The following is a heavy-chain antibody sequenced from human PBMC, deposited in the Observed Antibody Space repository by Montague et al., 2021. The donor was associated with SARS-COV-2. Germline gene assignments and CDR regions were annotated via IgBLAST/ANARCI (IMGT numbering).Heavy chain of an antibody. J-gene: IGHJ4*02. CDR3: AGVKRGYYYGLGVSAHFDY. CDR2: SYYSGST. CDR1: GGSISSYY. V-gene: IGHV4-59*01. D-gene: IGHD3-10*01. Sequence: SETLSLTCTVSGGSISSYYWSWIWKPQGKGMERMGYSYYSGSTYYNYYLTSRGTISVDTSKNKSYLKLSSESAADTAVYYCAGVKRGYYYGLGVSAHFDYWGQGTLVTVSS.